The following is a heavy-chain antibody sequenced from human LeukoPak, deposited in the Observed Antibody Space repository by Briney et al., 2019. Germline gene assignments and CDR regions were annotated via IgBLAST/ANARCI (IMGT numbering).Heavy chain of an antibody. D-gene: IGHD3-10*01. Sequence: PSETLSLTCAVYGGSFSGYCWSWIRQPPGKGLEWIGEINHSGSTNYNPSLKSRVTISVDTSKNQFSLKLSSVTAADTAVYYCARDYGPLKAFDIWGQGTMVTVSS. CDR1: GGSFSGYC. J-gene: IGHJ3*02. CDR2: INHSGST. V-gene: IGHV4-34*01. CDR3: ARDYGPLKAFDI.